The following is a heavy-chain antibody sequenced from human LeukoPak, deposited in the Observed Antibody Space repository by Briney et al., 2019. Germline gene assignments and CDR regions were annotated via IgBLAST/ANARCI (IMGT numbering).Heavy chain of an antibody. CDR3: AKGYSSPMAYFDY. D-gene: IGHD5-18*01. V-gene: IGHV3-21*01. CDR2: ISSSSSYI. J-gene: IGHJ4*02. CDR1: GFTFSSYS. Sequence: SGGSLRLSCAASGFTFSSYSMNWVRQAPGKGLEWVSSISSSSSYIYYADSVKGRFTISRDNSKNTLYLQMNSLRAEDTAVYYCAKGYSSPMAYFDYWGQGTLVTVSS.